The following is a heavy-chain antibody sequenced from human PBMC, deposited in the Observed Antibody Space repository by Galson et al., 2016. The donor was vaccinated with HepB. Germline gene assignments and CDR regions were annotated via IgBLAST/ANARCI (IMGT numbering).Heavy chain of an antibody. D-gene: IGHD3-16*02. CDR3: AKDYVGGSYLLTQFDY. Sequence: LRLSCAGSGFTFNSYAMTWVRQAPGKGLEWVSGLSGSGAHTYYADSVKGRFTISRDNSKNTLYLQMNSLRVEDTAVYYCAKDYVGGSYLLTQFDYWGQGTLVTVSS. CDR2: LSGSGAHT. V-gene: IGHV3-23*01. J-gene: IGHJ4*02. CDR1: GFTFNSYA.